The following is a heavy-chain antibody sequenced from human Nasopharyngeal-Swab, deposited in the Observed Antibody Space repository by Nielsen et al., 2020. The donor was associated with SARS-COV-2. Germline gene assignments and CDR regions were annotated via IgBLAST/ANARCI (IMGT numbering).Heavy chain of an antibody. CDR1: GGSISSYY. D-gene: IGHD3-3*01. J-gene: IGHJ4*02. CDR2: IYYSGST. CDR3: ARGGLIFGVVNKPFDY. V-gene: IGHV4-59*12. Sequence: SETLSLTCTVSGGSISSYYWSWIRQPPGKGLEWIGYIYYSGSTSYNPSLKSRVTISVDTSKNQFSLKLSSVTAADTAVYYCARGGLIFGVVNKPFDYWGQGTLVTVSS.